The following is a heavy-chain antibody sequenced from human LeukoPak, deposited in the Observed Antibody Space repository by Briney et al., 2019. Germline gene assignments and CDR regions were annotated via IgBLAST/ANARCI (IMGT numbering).Heavy chain of an antibody. V-gene: IGHV4-59*01. CDR1: GGSISSYY. J-gene: IGHJ5*02. CDR2: IYYSGST. CDR3: AREQDVLGYCSGGSCRNWFDP. D-gene: IGHD2-15*01. Sequence: PSETLSLTCTVSGGSISSYYWSWIRQPPGKGLEWIGYIYYSGSTNYNPSLKSRVTISVDTSKNQFSLKLSSVTAADTAVYYCAREQDVLGYCSGGSCRNWFDPWGQGTLVTVSS.